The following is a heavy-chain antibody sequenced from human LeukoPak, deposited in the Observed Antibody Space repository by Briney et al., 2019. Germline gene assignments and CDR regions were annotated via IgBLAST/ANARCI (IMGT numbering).Heavy chain of an antibody. Sequence: GESLRISCKGSGYSFTSYWISWVRQMPGKGLEWMGRIDPSDSYTNYSPSFQGHVTISADKSISTAYLQWSSLKASDTAMYYCAVYDSSGYYYGGYYFDYWGQGTLVTVSS. D-gene: IGHD3-22*01. CDR2: IDPSDSYT. V-gene: IGHV5-10-1*01. J-gene: IGHJ4*02. CDR3: AVYDSSGYYYGGYYFDY. CDR1: GYSFTSYW.